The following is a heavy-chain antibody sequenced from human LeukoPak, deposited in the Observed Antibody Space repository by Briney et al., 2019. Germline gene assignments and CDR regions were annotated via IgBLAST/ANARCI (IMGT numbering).Heavy chain of an antibody. CDR3: ARDHLTGGAWFDP. CDR2: IYYTGIT. D-gene: IGHD7-27*01. J-gene: IGHJ5*02. CDR1: GGSISGYY. Sequence: SETLSLTCTVSGGSISGYYWSWIRQPPGKGLEWIGYIYYTGITNYNPSLKSRVTISEDTSKNQFSLKLTSVTAADTAVYYCARDHLTGGAWFDPWGQGTLVTVSS. V-gene: IGHV4-59*01.